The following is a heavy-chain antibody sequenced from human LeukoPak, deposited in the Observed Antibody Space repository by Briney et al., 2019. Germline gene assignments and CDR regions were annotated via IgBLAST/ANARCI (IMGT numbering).Heavy chain of an antibody. V-gene: IGHV1-69*10. CDR2: IIPILGIA. J-gene: IGHJ5*02. CDR1: GCTFSSYT. Sequence: SVKVSCKASGCTFSSYTISWVGQAPGPGLEWMGGIIPILGIANYAQKFQGRVTITADKSTSTAYMELSSLRSEDTAVYYCARDPPLPPTWFDPWGQGTLVTVSS. CDR3: ARDPPLPPTWFDP.